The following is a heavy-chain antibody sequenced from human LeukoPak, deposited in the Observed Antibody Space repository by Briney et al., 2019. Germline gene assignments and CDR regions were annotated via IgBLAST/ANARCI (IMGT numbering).Heavy chain of an antibody. J-gene: IGHJ6*02. CDR2: FDPEDGET. V-gene: IGHV1-24*01. Sequence: ASVKVSCKVSGYTLTELSMHWVRQAPGKGLEWMGGFDPEDGETTYAQKFQGRVTMTEDTSTDTAYMELSSLRSEDTAVYYCATDGATFSYYGMDVWGQGTTVTVSS. D-gene: IGHD1-26*01. CDR3: ATDGATFSYYGMDV. CDR1: GYTLTELS.